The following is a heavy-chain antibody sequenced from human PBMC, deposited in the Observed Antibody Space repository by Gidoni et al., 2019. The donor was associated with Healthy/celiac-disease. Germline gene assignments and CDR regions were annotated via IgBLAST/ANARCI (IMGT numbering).Heavy chain of an antibody. CDR1: GLTFSSYS. V-gene: IGHV3-21*01. D-gene: IGHD3-16*01. Sequence: EVQLVESGGGLVKPGGSLRLSCAASGLTFSSYSMNWVRQAPGKGLEWVSSISSSSSYIYYADSVKGRFTISRDNAKNSLYLQMNSLRAEDTAVYYCARDNTQNDYVWGSPEAFDIWGQGTMVTVSS. CDR3: ARDNTQNDYVWGSPEAFDI. CDR2: ISSSSSYI. J-gene: IGHJ3*02.